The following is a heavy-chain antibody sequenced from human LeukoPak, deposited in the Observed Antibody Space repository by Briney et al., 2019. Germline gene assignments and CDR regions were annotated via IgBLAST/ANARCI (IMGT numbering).Heavy chain of an antibody. V-gene: IGHV3-23*01. CDR1: GFSFSTSP. Sequence: GGSLRLSCAASGFSFSTSPMSWVRQPPGKGLEWVSAMNNGPGATFYRDSVRGRFTISRDDSKSTLYLQMNSLRAEDTGTYYCAKTHYDLLDVWGQGTTVTVS. D-gene: IGHD5-12*01. CDR3: AKTHYDLLDV. CDR2: MNNGPGAT. J-gene: IGHJ6*02.